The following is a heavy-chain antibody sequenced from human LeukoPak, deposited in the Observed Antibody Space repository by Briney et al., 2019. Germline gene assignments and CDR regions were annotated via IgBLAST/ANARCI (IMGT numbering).Heavy chain of an antibody. D-gene: IGHD3-10*01. Sequence: ASVKVSCKASGYTFTSYGISWVRQAPGQGLERMGWISAYNGNTNYAQKLQGRVTMTTDTSTSTAYMELRSLRSDDTAVSYCARARNRNYYGSGSYGCFDYWGQGTLVTVSS. CDR2: ISAYNGNT. CDR3: ARARNRNYYGSGSYGCFDY. J-gene: IGHJ4*02. V-gene: IGHV1-18*01. CDR1: GYTFTSYG.